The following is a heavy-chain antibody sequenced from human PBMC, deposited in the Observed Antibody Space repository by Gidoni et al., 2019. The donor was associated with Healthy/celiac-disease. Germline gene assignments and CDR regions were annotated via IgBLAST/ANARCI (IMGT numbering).Heavy chain of an antibody. CDR1: GGSSSSSSYY. J-gene: IGHJ6*02. Sequence: QRQLQESGPGLVKPSETLSLTCTGSGGSSSSSSYYWGWIRQPPGKGLEWIGCIYYSGSTSYNPSLKNLVTISVDTSKNQFSLKLSSVTAADTAVYYCAGTMGKDCNPKVYYYYGMDVWGQGTTVTVSS. D-gene: IGHD2-21*02. V-gene: IGHV4-39*01. CDR3: AGTMGKDCNPKVYYYYGMDV. CDR2: IYYSGST.